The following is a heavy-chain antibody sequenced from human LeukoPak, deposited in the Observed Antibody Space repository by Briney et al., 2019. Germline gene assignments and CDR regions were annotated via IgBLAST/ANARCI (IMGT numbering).Heavy chain of an antibody. CDR3: AKDGLPSATQYFYYYYYMHV. D-gene: IGHD2-2*01. Sequence: GGSLRLSCAASGFTFNNYAMCWVRHAPGKGLEWVSAIRGSGGNTFYADSVKGRFTISRDNSKNTLFLQMNSLRAEDTAIYYCAKDGLPSATQYFYYYYYMHVWGKGTTVTVSS. V-gene: IGHV3-23*01. J-gene: IGHJ6*03. CDR2: IRGSGGNT. CDR1: GFTFNNYA.